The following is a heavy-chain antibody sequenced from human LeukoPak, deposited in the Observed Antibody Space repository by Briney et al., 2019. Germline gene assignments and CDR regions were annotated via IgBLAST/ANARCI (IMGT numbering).Heavy chain of an antibody. CDR3: AKDIGASWFDP. V-gene: IGHV3-23*01. J-gene: IGHJ5*02. D-gene: IGHD3-16*01. CDR2: ISGSAGTT. Sequence: GGSLRLPCAASGFTFSSYAMSWVRQAPGKGLEWVSVISGSAGTTYYADSVKGRFTISRDDSKNTLDLQMNSLRVEDTAVYYCAKDIGASWFDPWGQGTLVTVSS. CDR1: GFTFSSYA.